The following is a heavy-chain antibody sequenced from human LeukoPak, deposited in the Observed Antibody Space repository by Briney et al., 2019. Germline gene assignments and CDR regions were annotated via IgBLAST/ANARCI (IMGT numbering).Heavy chain of an antibody. J-gene: IGHJ4*02. CDR2: ISPYNGNT. CDR1: GYTFCSYG. V-gene: IGHV1-18*01. CDR3: ARDGGYFDY. Sequence: GASVKVSCKASGYTFCSYGFSWVRQAPGQGLEWMGWISPYNGNTNYAQRFQGRVTMTTDTSTSTAYMELRSLRFDDAAVYYCARDGGYFDYWGRGTLVTVSS.